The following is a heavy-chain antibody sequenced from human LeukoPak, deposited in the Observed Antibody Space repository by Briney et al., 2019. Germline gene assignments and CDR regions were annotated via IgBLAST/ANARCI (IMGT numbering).Heavy chain of an antibody. V-gene: IGHV3-21*01. CDR3: ARANADLNWFDP. CDR2: ISGSGGST. CDR1: GFTFSTYW. Sequence: GGSLRLSCAVSGFTFSTYWMSWVRQAPGKGLEWVSTISGSGGSTYYADSVKGRFTISRDNAKNSLYLQMNSLRAEDTAVYYCARANADLNWFDPWGQGTLVTVSS. J-gene: IGHJ5*02.